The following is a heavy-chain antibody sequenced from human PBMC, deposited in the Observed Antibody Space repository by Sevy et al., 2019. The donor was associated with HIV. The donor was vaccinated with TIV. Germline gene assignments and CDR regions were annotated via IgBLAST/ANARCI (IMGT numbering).Heavy chain of an antibody. CDR3: ARVPFSSSWYPFDY. CDR2: ISYDGSKN. J-gene: IGHJ4*02. CDR1: GFTFSSYV. V-gene: IGHV3-30-3*01. D-gene: IGHD6-13*01. Sequence: GGSLRLSCAASGFTFSSYVMHWVRRAPGKGLEWVAVISYDGSKNTYADSMKGRFSISRDNSKNTLYLQMNSLRTEDTAVYYCARVPFSSSWYPFDYWGQGTLVTVSS.